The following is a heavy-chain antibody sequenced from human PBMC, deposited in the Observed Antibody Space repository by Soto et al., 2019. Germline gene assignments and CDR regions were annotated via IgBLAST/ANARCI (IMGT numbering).Heavy chain of an antibody. CDR3: ARGMYCSGGSCYSHWLDP. Sequence: SETLSLTCTVSGGSISSYYWSWIRQPPGKGLECIGYMYYSGRTNYNPSLKSRVTISVDTSKNQFSLKLSSVTAADTAVYYCARGMYCSGGSCYSHWLDPWGQGTLVTVSS. V-gene: IGHV4-59*01. D-gene: IGHD2-15*01. J-gene: IGHJ5*02. CDR1: GGSISSYY. CDR2: MYYSGRT.